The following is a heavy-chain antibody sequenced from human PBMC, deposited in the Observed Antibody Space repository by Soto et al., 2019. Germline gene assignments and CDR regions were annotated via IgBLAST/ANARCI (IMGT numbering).Heavy chain of an antibody. D-gene: IGHD2-2*02. J-gene: IGHJ5*02. Sequence: QVQLQESGPGLVKPSETLSLTCTVSGGSVSSGSYYWSWIRQPPGKGLEWIGYIYYSGSTNYNPSLKSRVTISVDTSKNQFSLKLSPVTAADTAVYYCARGVPAAIRRFDPWGQGTLVTVSS. CDR1: GGSVSSGSYY. CDR2: IYYSGST. CDR3: ARGVPAAIRRFDP. V-gene: IGHV4-61*01.